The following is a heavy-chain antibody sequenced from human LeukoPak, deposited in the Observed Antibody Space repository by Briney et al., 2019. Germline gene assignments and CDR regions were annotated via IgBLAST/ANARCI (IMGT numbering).Heavy chain of an antibody. Sequence: GGSLRLSCAASGFTVSSNYMSWVRQAPGKGLEWVSVIYSGGKTYYADSVKGRFTISRDNSKNTLYLQMNSLRTEDTAVYYCARVYELLFDYWGQGTLVTVSS. CDR3: ARVYELLFDY. J-gene: IGHJ4*02. D-gene: IGHD2-21*02. V-gene: IGHV3-53*01. CDR2: IYSGGKT. CDR1: GFTVSSNY.